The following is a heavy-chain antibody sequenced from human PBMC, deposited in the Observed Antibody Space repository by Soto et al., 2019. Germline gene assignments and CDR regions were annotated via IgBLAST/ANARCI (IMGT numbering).Heavy chain of an antibody. V-gene: IGHV3-30*18. D-gene: IGHD6-19*01. Sequence: QVQLVESGGGVVQPGRSLRLSCAASGFTFSSYGMHWVRQAPGKGLEWVAVISYDGSNKYYADSVKGRFTISRDNSKKTRYMQMSSLRADDTAVYYCAKGNDEYSSGWYGDAFDIWGQRTMVTVSS. CDR1: GFTFSSYG. CDR2: ISYDGSNK. J-gene: IGHJ3*02. CDR3: AKGNDEYSSGWYGDAFDI.